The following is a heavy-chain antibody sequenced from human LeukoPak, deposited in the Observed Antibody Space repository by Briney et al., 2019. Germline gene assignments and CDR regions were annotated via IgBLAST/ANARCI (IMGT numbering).Heavy chain of an antibody. CDR3: ASHPRY. CDR2: IYNSGST. V-gene: IGHV4-59*11. J-gene: IGHJ4*02. Sequence: KPSETLSLTCTVSGASISSHYWSWIRQPPGKGLEWIGYIYNSGSTNYNPSLKSRVTISVDTSKTQFSLKLTSVTAADTAVYYCASHPRYWGQGTLVTVSS. CDR1: GASISSHY.